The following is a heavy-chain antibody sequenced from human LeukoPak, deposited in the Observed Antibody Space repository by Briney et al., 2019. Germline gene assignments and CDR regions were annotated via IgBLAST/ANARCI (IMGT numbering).Heavy chain of an antibody. D-gene: IGHD3-22*01. J-gene: IGHJ1*01. CDR1: GFTFDDYA. Sequence: GGSLRLSCAASGFTFDDYAMRWVRQAPGKGLEWVSDISWNSGSIGYADSVKGRFTISRDNAKNSLYLQINRLRAEDTALYYYAQVYYYDSRGLGDWGQGTLVPVSS. CDR2: ISWNSGSI. V-gene: IGHV3-9*01. CDR3: AQVYYYDSRGLGD.